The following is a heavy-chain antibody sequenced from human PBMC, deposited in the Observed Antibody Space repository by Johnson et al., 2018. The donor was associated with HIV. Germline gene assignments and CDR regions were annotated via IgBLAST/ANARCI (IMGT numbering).Heavy chain of an antibody. CDR3: ARDKANWGPSRDVGAFDI. V-gene: IGHV3-33*01. CDR1: GFTFSSYG. Sequence: QVQLVESGGGVVQPGRSLRLSCAASGFTFSSYGMHWVRQAPGKGLEWVAVIGYDGSNKYYADSVKGQFTISRDNSKNTLYLQMNSLRAEDKAVYYCARDKANWGPSRDVGAFDIWGQGTMVTVSS. CDR2: IGYDGSNK. J-gene: IGHJ3*02. D-gene: IGHD7-27*01.